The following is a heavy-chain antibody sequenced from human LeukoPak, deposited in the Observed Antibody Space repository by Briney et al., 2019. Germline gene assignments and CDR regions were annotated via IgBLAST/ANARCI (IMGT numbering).Heavy chain of an antibody. J-gene: IGHJ4*02. Sequence: GGSLRLSCAASGFTFSTYSMNWVRQAPGKGLEWVSYISSSSSNIFYADSVKGRFTISRDNAKNSLYLQMTSLRGEDTALYYCAKERDYRVSTSCDYWGQGIQVTVSS. D-gene: IGHD3-10*01. CDR2: ISSSSSNI. CDR1: GFTFSTYS. CDR3: AKERDYRVSTSCDY. V-gene: IGHV3-48*01.